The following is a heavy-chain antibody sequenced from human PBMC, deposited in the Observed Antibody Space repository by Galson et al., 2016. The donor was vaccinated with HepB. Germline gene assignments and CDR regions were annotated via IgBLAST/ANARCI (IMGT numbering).Heavy chain of an antibody. J-gene: IGHJ6*04. V-gene: IGHV1-18*01. Sequence: SVKVSCKASGYTFTSYGISWVRQAPGQGLEWMGWISAYNGNTNYAQKLQGRVTMTTDTSTSTAYMELRSLRSDDPAVYYCARDYLRRTTYRGGMDVWGKGTTVTVSS. CDR1: GYTFTSYG. CDR2: ISAYNGNT. CDR3: ARDYLRRTTYRGGMDV. D-gene: IGHD2/OR15-2a*01.